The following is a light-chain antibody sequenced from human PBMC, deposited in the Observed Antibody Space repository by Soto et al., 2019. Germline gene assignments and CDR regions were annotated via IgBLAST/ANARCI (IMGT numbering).Light chain of an antibody. CDR2: KAS. J-gene: IGKJ1*01. CDR3: QHYNSYPVT. V-gene: IGKV1-5*03. Sequence: DIQMTQSPSSLSASLGDRVTITCRASRTISSWLAWYQQKPGKAPKLLIYKASSLESGVPSRFSGSGSGTEFTLTISSLQPDDFATYYCQHYNSYPVTFGQGTKV. CDR1: RTISSW.